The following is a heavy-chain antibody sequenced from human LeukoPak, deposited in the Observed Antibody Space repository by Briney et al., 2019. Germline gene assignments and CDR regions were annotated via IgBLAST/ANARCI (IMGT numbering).Heavy chain of an antibody. V-gene: IGHV1-58*02. CDR3: AADLAGDILTGYYFNWFDP. CDR1: GFTFTSSA. CDR2: IVVGSGNT. J-gene: IGHJ5*02. D-gene: IGHD3-9*01. Sequence: GASVKVSCKASGFTFTSSAMQWVRQARGQRLEWIGWIVVGSGNTNYAQKFQERVTITRDMSTSTAYMGLSSLRSEDTAVYYCAADLAGDILTGYYFNWFDPWGQGTLVTVSS.